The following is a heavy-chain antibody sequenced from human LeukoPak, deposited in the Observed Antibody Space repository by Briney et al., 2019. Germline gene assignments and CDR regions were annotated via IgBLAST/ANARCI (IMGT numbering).Heavy chain of an antibody. CDR2: INHSGST. Sequence: SETLSLTCAVYGGSSSGYYWSWIRQPPGKGLEWIGEINHSGSTNYNPSLKSRVTISVDTSKNQFSLKLSSVTAADTAVYYCARVKRYSYGYARGIFDYWGQGTLVTVSS. CDR3: ARVKRYSYGYARGIFDY. D-gene: IGHD5-18*01. V-gene: IGHV4-34*01. CDR1: GGSSSGYY. J-gene: IGHJ4*02.